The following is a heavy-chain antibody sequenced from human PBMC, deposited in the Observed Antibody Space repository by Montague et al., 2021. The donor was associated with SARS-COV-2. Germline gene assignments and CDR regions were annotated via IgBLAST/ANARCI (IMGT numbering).Heavy chain of an antibody. CDR1: GGSISSSRYY. V-gene: IGHV4-39*01. CDR2: IYYSGST. J-gene: IGHJ4*02. D-gene: IGHD3-22*01. Sequence: SETLSLTCTVSGGSISSSRYYWGWIRQPPGKGLEWIGSIYYSGSTYYNPSLKSRVTISVDTSKNQFSLKLSSVTAADTAVYYCARLYYYDSSGYYPEFDYWGQGTLVTVSS. CDR3: ARLYYYDSSGYYPEFDY.